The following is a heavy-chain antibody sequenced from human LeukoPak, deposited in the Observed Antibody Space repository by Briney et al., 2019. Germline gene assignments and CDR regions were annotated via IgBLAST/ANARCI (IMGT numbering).Heavy chain of an antibody. V-gene: IGHV3-49*04. Sequence: GGSLRLSCTASGFTFGDYAMSWVRQAPGKGLEWVGFIRSKAYGGTTEYAASVKGRFTISRDDSKSIAYLQMNSLKTEDTAVYYCTRVTSPYDFWSGYYAPLDSSRFDYWGQGTLVTVSS. CDR3: TRVTSPYDFWSGYYAPLDSSRFDY. CDR1: GFTFGDYA. J-gene: IGHJ4*02. D-gene: IGHD3-3*01. CDR2: IRSKAYGGTT.